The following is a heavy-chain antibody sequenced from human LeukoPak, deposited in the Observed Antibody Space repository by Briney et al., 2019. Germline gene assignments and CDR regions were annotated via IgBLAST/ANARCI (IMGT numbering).Heavy chain of an antibody. CDR1: GGSISSYY. D-gene: IGHD7-27*01. CDR3: ARDRLSLGAFDI. CDR2: IYYSGST. V-gene: IGHV4-59*12. Sequence: PSETLSLTCTVSGGSISSYYWSWIRQPPGKGLEWIGYIYYSGSTYYNPSLKSRVTISLDTSKNQFSLRLSSLTAADTAVYYCARDRLSLGAFDIWAKGQWSPSPQ. J-gene: IGHJ3*02.